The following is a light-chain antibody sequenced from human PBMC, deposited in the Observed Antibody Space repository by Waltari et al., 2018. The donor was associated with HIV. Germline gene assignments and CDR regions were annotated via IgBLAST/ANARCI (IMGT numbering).Light chain of an antibody. CDR1: QDISTS. CDR2: SAF. J-gene: IGKJ4*01. V-gene: IGKV1-12*01. Sequence: DIQMAQSPSNVSAFVVGTVTITCRASQDISTSLAWYQFKLGRAPKLLIYSAFRLETGVASRFGGSGSGTEFTITITSLQPEDFATYYCQQADSFPHTFGGGTRVAMK. CDR3: QQADSFPHT.